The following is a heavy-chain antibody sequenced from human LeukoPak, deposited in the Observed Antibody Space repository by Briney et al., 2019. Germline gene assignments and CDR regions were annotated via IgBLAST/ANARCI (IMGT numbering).Heavy chain of an antibody. CDR1: GFTFSNFG. CDR2: IWYDGSNK. CDR3: ARAYCGGDCYSFFDY. D-gene: IGHD2-21*02. J-gene: IGHJ4*02. Sequence: GGSLRLSCAASGFTFSNFGMTWVRQAPGKGLEWVAVIWYDGSNKYYADSVKGRFTISRDNSKNTLYLQMNSLRAEDTAVYYCARAYCGGDCYSFFDYWGQGTLVTVSS. V-gene: IGHV3-33*08.